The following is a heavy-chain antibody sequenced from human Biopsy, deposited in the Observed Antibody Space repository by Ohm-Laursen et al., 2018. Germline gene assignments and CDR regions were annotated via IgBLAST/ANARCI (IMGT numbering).Heavy chain of an antibody. Sequence: SQTLSLLCTVSGHSINNYYWSWIRQPAGKGLEWIGRIYPSGSPNYNLSLESRVTMSVDTSKNQFALNLKYVTAADPAVYYCARGTGRYYVYGAFDIWGQGTVVTVSS. D-gene: IGHD1-26*01. V-gene: IGHV4-4*07. CDR3: ARGTGRYYVYGAFDI. CDR1: GHSINNYY. CDR2: IYPSGSP. J-gene: IGHJ3*02.